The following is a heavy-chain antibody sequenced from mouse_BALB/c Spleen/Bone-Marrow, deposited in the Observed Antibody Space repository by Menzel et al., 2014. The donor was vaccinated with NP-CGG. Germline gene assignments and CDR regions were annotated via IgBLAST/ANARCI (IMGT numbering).Heavy chain of an antibody. V-gene: IGHV1S127*01. CDR3: TRRGYYAMDY. CDR1: GYTFTSYW. Sequence: QVHLQQSGAELVKPGASVKMSCKASGYTFTSYWMHWVKQRPGQGLEWIGVIDPSDSYTSYNQKFKGKATLTVDTSSSTAYMQLSSLTSEDSAVYYCTRRGYYAMDYWGQGTSVTVSS. J-gene: IGHJ4*01. CDR2: IDPSDSYT.